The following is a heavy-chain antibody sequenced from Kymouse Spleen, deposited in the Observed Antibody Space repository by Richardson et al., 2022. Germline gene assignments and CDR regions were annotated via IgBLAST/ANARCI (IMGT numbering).Heavy chain of an antibody. CDR2: INHSGST. J-gene: IGHJ4*02. CDR3: ARGHMVRGVTFDY. CDR1: GGSFSGYY. Sequence: QVQLQQWGAGLLKPSETLSLTCAVYGGSFSGYYWSWIRQPPGKGLEWIGEINHSGSTNYNPSLKSRVTISVDTSKNQFSLKLSSVTAADTAVYYCARGHMVRGVTFDYWGQGTLVTVSS. D-gene: IGHD3-10*01. V-gene: IGHV4-34*01.